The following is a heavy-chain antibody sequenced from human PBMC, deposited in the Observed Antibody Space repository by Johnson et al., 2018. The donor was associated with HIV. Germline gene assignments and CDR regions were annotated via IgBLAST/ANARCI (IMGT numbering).Heavy chain of an antibody. CDR3: ARDHGWSRGWLFDAFDI. V-gene: IGHV3-30-3*01. CDR1: GFTFSSYA. J-gene: IGHJ3*02. CDR2: ISYDASNK. D-gene: IGHD6-19*01. Sequence: QMQLVESGGGVVQPGRSLRLSCAASGFTFSSYAMHWVRQAPGKGLEWVAVISYDASNKYYADSVKGRFTISRDNAKNDLALQMHSLRPEDTALCYCARDHGWSRGWLFDAFDIWGQGTMVTVSS.